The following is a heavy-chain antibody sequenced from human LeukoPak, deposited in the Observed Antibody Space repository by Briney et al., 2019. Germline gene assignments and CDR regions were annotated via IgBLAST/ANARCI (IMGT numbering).Heavy chain of an antibody. J-gene: IGHJ4*02. CDR3: ARHFHSAWFGF. CDR1: GFDFTAYG. CDR2: IYPGGSNG. V-gene: IGHV5-51*01. D-gene: IGHD5-18*01. Sequence: GESLLISCQCSGFDFTAYGIAWGRQLPGKGLEWMGNIYPGGSNGRYSPSFQGQVTMSADKSITTVFLQWSSLKASDTAMYYCARHFHSAWFGFWGQGSLVTVSS.